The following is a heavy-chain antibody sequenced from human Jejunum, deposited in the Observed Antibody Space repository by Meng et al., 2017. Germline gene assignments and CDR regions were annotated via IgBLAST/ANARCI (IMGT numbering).Heavy chain of an antibody. CDR2: TYMDGST. D-gene: IGHD3-10*01. CDR1: GFTVSRHY. J-gene: IGHJ4*02. V-gene: IGHV3-53*01. CDR3: ARGDPAYSSGHYYVD. Sequence: GESLKISCAASGFTVSRHYMTWVRQAPGKGLEWVSITYMDGSTDYADSVKGRFSISRDNSKNTLFLQMNSLRADDTAVYYCARGDPAYSSGHYYVDWGQGTLVTVSS.